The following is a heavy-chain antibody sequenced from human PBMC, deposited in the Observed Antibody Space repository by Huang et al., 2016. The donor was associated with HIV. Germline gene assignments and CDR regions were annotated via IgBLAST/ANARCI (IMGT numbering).Heavy chain of an antibody. J-gene: IGHJ3*02. CDR2: IYPSAAYT. D-gene: IGHD6-19*01. Sequence: QLVQSGAEVKKPGESLKISCKGSGDTFTNSWIGWVRQMPVKGLEWIGPIYPSAAYTKNRPSFQGQVNLTADKSISTAFLQWSSLKASDTAMYYCARRQWLRQTWGAFNIWGQGTMVIVSS. CDR1: GDTFTNSW. CDR3: ARRQWLRQTWGAFNI. V-gene: IGHV5-51*03.